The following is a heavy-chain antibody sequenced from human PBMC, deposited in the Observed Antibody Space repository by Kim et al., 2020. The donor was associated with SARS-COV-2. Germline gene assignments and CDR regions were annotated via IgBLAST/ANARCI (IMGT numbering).Heavy chain of an antibody. D-gene: IGHD3-16*01. Sequence: GGSLRLSCSASGFTFSDYAIHWVRRTPGMGLQYVSATTSDGGGSFYADSVKDRFTIFRDNSKNTLYLQMSGLRIEDTAIYYCVRYGRSYGDVHWGQGNLVSVS. J-gene: IGHJ4*02. CDR2: TTSDGGGS. CDR3: VRYGRSYGDVH. CDR1: GFTFSDYA. V-gene: IGHV3-64D*06.